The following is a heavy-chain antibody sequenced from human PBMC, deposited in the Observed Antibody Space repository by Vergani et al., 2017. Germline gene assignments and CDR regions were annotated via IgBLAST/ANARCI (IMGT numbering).Heavy chain of an antibody. CDR1: GGTFSSYA. V-gene: IGHV1-69*01. Sequence: QVQLVQSGAEVKKPGSSVKVSCKASGGTFSSYAISWVRQAPGQGLEWMGGIIPIFGTANYAQKFQGRVTITADESTSSAYMELSSLRSEDTAVYYCARLGCSSTSCYPQNFDYWGQGTLVTVSS. CDR3: ARLGCSSTSCYPQNFDY. CDR2: IIPIFGTA. D-gene: IGHD2-2*01. J-gene: IGHJ4*02.